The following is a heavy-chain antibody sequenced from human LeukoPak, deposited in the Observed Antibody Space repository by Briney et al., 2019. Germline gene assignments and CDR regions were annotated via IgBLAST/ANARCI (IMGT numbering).Heavy chain of an antibody. CDR2: KKQYGREK. Sequence: GESLRLACAASGFTLSTYRMKWVRQAPGRGLGWVDNKKQYGREKYYVDSEKGRYRISRHNHKHSLYLQMNSQRDDGAVAYYSASAPYFYGSVRPFDCLGQRALGTVS. J-gene: IGHJ4*02. CDR1: GFTLSTYR. V-gene: IGHV3-7*01. D-gene: IGHD3-10*01. CDR3: ASAPYFYGSVRPFDC.